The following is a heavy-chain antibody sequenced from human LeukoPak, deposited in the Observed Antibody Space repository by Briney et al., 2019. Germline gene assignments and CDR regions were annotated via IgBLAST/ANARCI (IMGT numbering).Heavy chain of an antibody. J-gene: IGHJ5*02. CDR3: AKNGQSGFSFDP. V-gene: IGHV4-61*02. D-gene: IGHD3-3*01. CDR2: IYTSGST. CDR1: GGSISSGSYY. Sequence: SQTLSLTCTVSGGSISSGSYYWSWIRQPAGKGLEWIGRIYTSGSTNYNPSLKSRVTISVDKSKNQFSLKLSSVTAADTAVYYCAKNGQSGFSFDPWGQGTLVTVSS.